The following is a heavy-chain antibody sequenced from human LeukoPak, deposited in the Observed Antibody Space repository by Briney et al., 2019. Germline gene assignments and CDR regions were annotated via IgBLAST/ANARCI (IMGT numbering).Heavy chain of an antibody. CDR2: IKQDGSEK. CDR1: GFTFSSYW. V-gene: IGHV3-7*01. D-gene: IGHD6-13*01. CDR3: AREEGRPGYSSSWYYYYYGMDV. Sequence: PGGSLRLSCAASGFTFSSYWMSWVRQAPGKGLEWVANIKQDGSEKYYVDSVKGRFTISRDNAKNSLYLQMNSLRAKDTAVYYCAREEGRPGYSSSWYYYYYGMDVWGQGTTVTVSS. J-gene: IGHJ6*02.